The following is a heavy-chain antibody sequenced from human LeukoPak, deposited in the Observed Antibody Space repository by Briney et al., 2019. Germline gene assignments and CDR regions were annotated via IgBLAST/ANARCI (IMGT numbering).Heavy chain of an antibody. Sequence: PSETLSLTCTVSGGSISSGSYYWSWIRQPAGKGLEWIGRIYTSGSTNYNPSLKSRVTISVDTSKNQFSLRLSSVTAADTAVYYCARDRREIVVVPAAMNYYYYMDVWGKGTSVTISS. V-gene: IGHV4-61*02. J-gene: IGHJ6*03. CDR1: GGSISSGSYY. D-gene: IGHD2-2*01. CDR2: IYTSGST. CDR3: ARDRREIVVVPAAMNYYYYMDV.